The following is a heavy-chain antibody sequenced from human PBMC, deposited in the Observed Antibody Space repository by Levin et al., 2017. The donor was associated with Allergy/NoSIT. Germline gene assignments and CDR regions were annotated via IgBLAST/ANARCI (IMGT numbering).Heavy chain of an antibody. V-gene: IGHV3-7*01. Sequence: HGESLKISCVASGFTFSSYWMSWVRQAPGKGLEWVAHIKQDGSAQYYVDSVKGRFTISRDNAKNSLYLQMNSLRADDTAVYFCASSTSYAFDIWGQGTMLTVSS. CDR2: IKQDGSAQ. J-gene: IGHJ3*02. D-gene: IGHD6-13*01. CDR1: GFTFSSYW. CDR3: ASSTSYAFDI.